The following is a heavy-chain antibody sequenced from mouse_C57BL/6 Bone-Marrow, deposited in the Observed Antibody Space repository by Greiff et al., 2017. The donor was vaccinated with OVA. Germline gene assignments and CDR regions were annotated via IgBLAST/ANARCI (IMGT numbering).Heavy chain of an antibody. V-gene: IGHV2-2*01. CDR3: ARKEEARGFGC. Sequence: QVQLQQSGPGLVQPSQSLYITCTVSGFSLTSYGVHWVRQSPGKGLEWLGVIWSGGSTDYNAAFISRLSISKDNSKSQVFFKMNSLQADDTAIYYCARKEEARGFGCWCQGTLVTISA. J-gene: IGHJ3*01. CDR2: IWSGGST. CDR1: GFSLTSYG.